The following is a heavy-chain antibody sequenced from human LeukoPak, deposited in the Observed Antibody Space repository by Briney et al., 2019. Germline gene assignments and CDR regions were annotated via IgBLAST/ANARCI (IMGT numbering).Heavy chain of an antibody. J-gene: IGHJ4*02. CDR3: ARDFEATYYYDSSGFPFDY. Sequence: GGSLRLSCAASGFTFGSYAMSWVRQAPGKGLEWVAVIWYDGSNKYYADSVKGRFTISRDNSKNTLYLQMNSLRAEDTAVYYCARDFEATYYYDSSGFPFDYWGQGTLVTVSS. D-gene: IGHD3-22*01. CDR2: IWYDGSNK. V-gene: IGHV3-33*08. CDR1: GFTFGSYA.